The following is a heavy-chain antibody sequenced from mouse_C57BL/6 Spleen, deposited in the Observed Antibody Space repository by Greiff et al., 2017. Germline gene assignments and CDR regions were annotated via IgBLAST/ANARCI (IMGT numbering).Heavy chain of an antibody. CDR2: IWSGGST. V-gene: IGHV2-2*01. CDR1: GFSLTSYG. D-gene: IGHD2-3*01. J-gene: IGHJ1*03. CDR3: ARNVVTTSYWYFDV. Sequence: VKLMESGPGLVQPSQSLSITCTVSGFSLTSYGVHWVRQSPGKGLEWLGVIWSGGSTDYNAAFISRLSISKDNSKSQVFFKMNSLQADDTAIYYCARNVVTTSYWYFDVWGTGTTVTVSS.